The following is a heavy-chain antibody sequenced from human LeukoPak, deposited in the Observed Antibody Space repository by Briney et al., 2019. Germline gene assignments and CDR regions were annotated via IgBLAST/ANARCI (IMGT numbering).Heavy chain of an antibody. CDR2: INGDGSGT. Sequence: PGGSLRLSCAASGFTFSSYWMHWVRQAPGKGLVWDSRINGDGSGTNYADSVKGRFTISRDNAKNTLYLQMNSLRAEDTAVYYCARDRSYNMDVWGQGTTVTVSS. D-gene: IGHD1-26*01. CDR1: GFTFSSYW. V-gene: IGHV3-74*01. J-gene: IGHJ6*02. CDR3: ARDRSYNMDV.